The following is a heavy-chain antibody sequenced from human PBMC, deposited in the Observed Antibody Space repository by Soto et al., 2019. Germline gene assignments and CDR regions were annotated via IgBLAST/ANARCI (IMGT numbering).Heavy chain of an antibody. V-gene: IGHV4-34*01. Sequence: TSETLSLTCAVYGGSFSGYYWSWIRQPPGKGLEWIGEINHSGSTNYNPSLKSRVTISVDTSKNQFSLKLSSVTAADTAVYYCASIAVAGTTIDWGQGTLVTVSS. CDR1: GGSFSGYY. D-gene: IGHD6-19*01. J-gene: IGHJ4*02. CDR2: INHSGST. CDR3: ASIAVAGTTID.